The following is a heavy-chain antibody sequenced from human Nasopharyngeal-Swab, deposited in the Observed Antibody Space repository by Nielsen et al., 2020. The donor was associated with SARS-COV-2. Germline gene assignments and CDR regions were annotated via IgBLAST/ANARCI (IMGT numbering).Heavy chain of an antibody. CDR1: GYFLTDYT. CDR2: INTNTGNP. D-gene: IGHD6-13*01. CDR3: ARSGYSNSFDY. J-gene: IGHJ4*02. V-gene: IGHV7-4-1*02. Sequence: ASVQVSCKASGYFLTDYTMNWVRQAPGQGLEWMGWINTNTGNPTYAQGFTGRFVFSLDTSVSTAYLQISSLKAEDTAVYYCARSGYSNSFDYWGQGTLVTVSS.